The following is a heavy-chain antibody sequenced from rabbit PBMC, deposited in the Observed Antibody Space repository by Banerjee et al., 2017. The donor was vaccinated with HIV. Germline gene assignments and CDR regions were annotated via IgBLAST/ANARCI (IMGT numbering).Heavy chain of an antibody. V-gene: IGHV1S47*01. J-gene: IGHJ4*01. CDR3: VRDGPAYASSSGYSAHYFNL. Sequence: QEQLVGSGGGLVQPGGSLKLSCKASGFDFSSYGVSWVRQAPGKGLEWIGYIDPVFGSTYYASWVNGRFTISSHNAQNTLYLQLNSLTAADTATYFCVRDGPAYASSSGYSAHYFNLWGQGTLVTVS. CDR1: GFDFSSYG. D-gene: IGHD1-1*01. CDR2: IDPVFGST.